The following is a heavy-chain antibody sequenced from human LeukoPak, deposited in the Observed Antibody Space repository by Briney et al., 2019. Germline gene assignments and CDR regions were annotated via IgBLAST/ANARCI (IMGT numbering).Heavy chain of an antibody. J-gene: IGHJ4*02. Sequence: PSDTLSLTCIISDDSISSSTYYWGWIRQPPGKGLEWIGTLYYSGKTYYNPSLKSRVTISIDTSKNQFSLKLSSVTAADTAVYYCARTGDDYGDHFDYWGQGTLVTVSS. V-gene: IGHV4-39*07. CDR3: ARTGDDYGDHFDY. CDR1: DDSISSSTYY. D-gene: IGHD4-17*01. CDR2: LYYSGKT.